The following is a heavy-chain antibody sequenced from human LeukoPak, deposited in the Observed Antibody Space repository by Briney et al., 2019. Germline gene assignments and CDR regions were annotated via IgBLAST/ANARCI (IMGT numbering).Heavy chain of an antibody. CDR3: AREYYGSGSFLDY. D-gene: IGHD3-10*01. CDR2: ISYDGSNK. CDR1: GFTFSSYA. V-gene: IGHV3-30*04. Sequence: GGSLRLSCAASGFTFSSYAMHWVRQAPGKGLEWVAVISYDGSNKYYADSVKGRFTISRDDSKSTLYLQMNSLRAEDTAVYYCAREYYGSGSFLDYWGQGTLVTVSS. J-gene: IGHJ4*02.